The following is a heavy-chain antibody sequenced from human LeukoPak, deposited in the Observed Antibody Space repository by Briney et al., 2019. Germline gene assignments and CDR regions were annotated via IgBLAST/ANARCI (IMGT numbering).Heavy chain of an antibody. D-gene: IGHD2-21*02. Sequence: PGGSLRLSCAASGFTFSSYSMNWVRQAPGKGREWVSSISSSSSYIYYADSVKGRFTISRDNAKNSLYLQMNSLRAEDTAVYYCAVHIVVVTATTPHYWGQGTLVTVSS. CDR1: GFTFSSYS. CDR2: ISSSSSYI. V-gene: IGHV3-21*01. J-gene: IGHJ4*02. CDR3: AVHIVVVTATTPHY.